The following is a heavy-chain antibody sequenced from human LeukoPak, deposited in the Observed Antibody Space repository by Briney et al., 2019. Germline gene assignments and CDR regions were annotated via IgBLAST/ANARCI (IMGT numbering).Heavy chain of an antibody. CDR2: MNPNSGNT. CDR3: ARRIRGAPTDY. V-gene: IGHV1-8*01. D-gene: IGHD3-10*01. CDR1: GYTFTTYD. J-gene: IGHJ4*02. Sequence: ASVKVSCKASGYTFTTYDLNWVRQATGRGLEWMGWMNPNSGNTGYAQKFQGSVTMTRNISITTAYMELSNLTSEDTAVYYCARRIRGAPTDYWGQGTLVTVSS.